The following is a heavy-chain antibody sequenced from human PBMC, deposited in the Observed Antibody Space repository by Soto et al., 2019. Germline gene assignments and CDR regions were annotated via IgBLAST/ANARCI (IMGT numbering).Heavy chain of an antibody. CDR1: GGSISSYY. Sequence: PTETLSLTCTVSGGSISSYYWSWIRQPPGKGLQYIGYIYYSESTNYNPSLKRRVTISVDTSKNQFSLKLSSVTAADTAVYYCARVSSRMINAFDIWGQGTMVTVSS. CDR3: ARVSSRMINAFDI. V-gene: IGHV4-59*08. J-gene: IGHJ3*02. D-gene: IGHD3-16*01. CDR2: IYYSEST.